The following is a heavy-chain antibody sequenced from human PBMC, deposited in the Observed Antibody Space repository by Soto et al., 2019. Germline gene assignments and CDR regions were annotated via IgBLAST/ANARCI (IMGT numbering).Heavy chain of an antibody. J-gene: IGHJ6*02. V-gene: IGHV3-21*01. CDR3: ARAQCIAARGDYYYGMDV. Sequence: EVQLVVSGGGLVKPGGSLRLSCADSGFSFSTYTRSWVRQAPGTGLEWVSSISSGSSYIYYADSVKGRFTVSRDNAKNSLYMQMNSLRAEDTAVYYCARAQCIAARGDYYYGMDVWGQGTTVTVSS. D-gene: IGHD6-6*01. CDR1: GFSFSTYT. CDR2: ISSGSSYI.